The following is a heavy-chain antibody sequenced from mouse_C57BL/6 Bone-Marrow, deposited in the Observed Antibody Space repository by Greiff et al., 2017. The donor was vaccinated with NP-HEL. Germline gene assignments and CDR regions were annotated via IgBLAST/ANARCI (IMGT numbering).Heavy chain of an antibody. V-gene: IGHV14-3*01. CDR3: ARSVVATPFAY. J-gene: IGHJ3*01. D-gene: IGHD1-1*01. CDR2: IDPANGSN. CDR1: GFHIKNTY. Sequence: EVQLQQSVAELVRPGASVKLSCTASGFHIKNTYMHWVKQRPEKGLEWIGRIDPANGSNKYAPKFQGKATITADTASNTAYLQLSSLTSEYTAIYYCARSVVATPFAYWGQGTLVTVSA.